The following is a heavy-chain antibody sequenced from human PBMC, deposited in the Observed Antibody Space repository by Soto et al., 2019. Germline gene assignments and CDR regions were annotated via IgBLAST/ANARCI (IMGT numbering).Heavy chain of an antibody. J-gene: IGHJ5*02. CDR2: INHHGST. CDR3: ARGSLRITIFGVVTTLPHGGNSFDP. D-gene: IGHD3-3*01. Sequence: QVQLQQWGAGLLKPSETLSLTCAVYGGSFSGYYWSWIRQPPGKGLEWIGEINHHGSTNYNPSLKSRVTISVDTSKNQVSLKLSSVTAADTAVYYCARGSLRITIFGVVTTLPHGGNSFDPWGQGTLVTVSS. V-gene: IGHV4-34*01. CDR1: GGSFSGYY.